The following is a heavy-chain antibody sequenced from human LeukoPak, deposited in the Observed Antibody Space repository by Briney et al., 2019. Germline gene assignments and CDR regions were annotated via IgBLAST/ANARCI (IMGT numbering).Heavy chain of an antibody. CDR2: IWYDGSNK. Sequence: PGRSLRLSCAASGFTFSSYGMHWVRQAPGKGLEWVAVIWYDGSNKYYADSVKGRFTISRDNSRNTLCLQMNSLRAEDTAVYYCARVRLPVGPLDYGDYGVFDYWGQGTLVTVSS. CDR1: GFTFSSYG. J-gene: IGHJ4*02. D-gene: IGHD4-17*01. CDR3: ARVRLPVGPLDYGDYGVFDY. V-gene: IGHV3-33*01.